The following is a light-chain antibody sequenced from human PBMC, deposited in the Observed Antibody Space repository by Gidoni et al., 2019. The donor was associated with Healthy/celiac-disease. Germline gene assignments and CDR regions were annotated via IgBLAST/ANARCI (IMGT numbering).Light chain of an antibody. CDR3: AAWDDSLNGVV. J-gene: IGLJ2*01. CDR2: YDD. Sequence: QSVLTQPPSVSEAPRQRVTISCSGSSSNIGNNAVNWYQQLPGKAPKLLIYYDDLLPSGVSDRCSGSKSGTSASLAISGLQSEDEADYYCAAWDDSLNGVVFGGVTKLTVL. V-gene: IGLV1-36*01. CDR1: SSNIGNNA.